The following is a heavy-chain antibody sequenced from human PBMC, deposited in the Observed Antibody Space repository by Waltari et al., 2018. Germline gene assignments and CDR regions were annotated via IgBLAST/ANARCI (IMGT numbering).Heavy chain of an antibody. V-gene: IGHV4-34*01. D-gene: IGHD3-10*01. CDR3: ARVGDYHGSGRFGLDV. CDR1: AGSLSAYF. Sequence: QVQLQQWGAGLLKPSETLSLTCAAYAGSLSAYFWSWSRQSPGKGLEWIGQINRDGSNIYNPSLKSRVAMSVDTLKSQISLRLTSVTAADAAVYYCARVGDYHGSGRFGLDVWGQGTRVTVSS. CDR2: INRDGSN. J-gene: IGHJ6*02.